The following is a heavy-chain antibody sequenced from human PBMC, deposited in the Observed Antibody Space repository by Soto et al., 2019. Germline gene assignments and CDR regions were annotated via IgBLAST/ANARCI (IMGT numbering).Heavy chain of an antibody. V-gene: IGHV1-18*04. J-gene: IGHJ4*02. CDR1: GYTFSSYD. D-gene: IGHD3-22*01. CDR2: ISGHNGNT. CDR3: AREWSGSSGFLDY. Sequence: ASVKVSCKASGYTFSSYDINWVRQAPGQGLEWMGWISGHNGNTNYAQKFQGRISMTTDTSTSTSYMELRSLRSDDTAVYYCAREWSGSSGFLDYWGQGALVTVSS.